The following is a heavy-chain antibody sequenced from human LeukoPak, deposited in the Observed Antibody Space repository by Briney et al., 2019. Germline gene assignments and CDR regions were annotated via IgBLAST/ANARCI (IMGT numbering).Heavy chain of an antibody. V-gene: IGHV4-39*07. CDR2: IYYSGST. CDR3: ARGKAVAGTCYFDY. Sequence: SETLSLTCTVSGGSISSSSYYWGWIRQPPGKGLEWIGSIYYSGSTYYNPSPKSRVTISVDTSKNQFSLKLSSVTAADTAVYYCARGKAVAGTCYFDYWGQGTLVTVSS. D-gene: IGHD6-19*01. J-gene: IGHJ4*02. CDR1: GGSISSSSYY.